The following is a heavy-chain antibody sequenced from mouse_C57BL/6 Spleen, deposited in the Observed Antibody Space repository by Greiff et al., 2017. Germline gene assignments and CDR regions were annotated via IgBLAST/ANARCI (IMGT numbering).Heavy chain of an antibody. D-gene: IGHD1-1*01. CDR3: TDYYGSSFYAMDY. CDR2: IRLKSDNYAT. V-gene: IGHV6-3*01. Sequence: EVKLQESGGGLVQPGGSMKLSCVASGFTFSNYWMNWVRQYPEKGLEWVAQIRLKSDNYATHYAESVKGRFTISRDDSKSSVYLQMNNLRAEDTGIYYCTDYYGSSFYAMDYWGQGTSVTVSS. CDR1: GFTFSNYW. J-gene: IGHJ4*01.